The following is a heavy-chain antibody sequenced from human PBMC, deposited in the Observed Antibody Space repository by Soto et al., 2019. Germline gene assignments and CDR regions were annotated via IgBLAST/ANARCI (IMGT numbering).Heavy chain of an antibody. D-gene: IGHD6-19*01. J-gene: IGHJ4*02. Sequence: GGSLRLSCAASGFTFDDYAMHWVRQAPGKGLEWVSGISWNSGSIGYADSVKGRFTISRDNAKNTLSLQMNSLRAEDTAVYYCAKSQRGHTVAGGFDYWGQGTLVTVSS. CDR2: ISWNSGSI. V-gene: IGHV3-9*01. CDR3: AKSQRGHTVAGGFDY. CDR1: GFTFDDYA.